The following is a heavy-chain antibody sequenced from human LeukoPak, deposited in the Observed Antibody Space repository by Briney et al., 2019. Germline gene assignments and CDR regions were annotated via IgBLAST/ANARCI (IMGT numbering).Heavy chain of an antibody. CDR3: ARGYRTGWWTFDY. D-gene: IGHD6-19*01. CDR2: ISAYNGDT. Sequence: GASVKVSCKASGYTFTIHWVRQAPGQGLEWMGWISAYNGDTNYAQKFQGRVTMTTDTSTSTAYMELRSLRSDDTAMYYCARGYRTGWWTFDYWGQGTLVTVSS. CDR1: GYTFTIH. V-gene: IGHV1-18*01. J-gene: IGHJ4*02.